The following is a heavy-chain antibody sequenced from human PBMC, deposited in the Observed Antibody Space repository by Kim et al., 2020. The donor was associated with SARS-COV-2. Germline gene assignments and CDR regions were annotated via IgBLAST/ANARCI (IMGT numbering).Heavy chain of an antibody. Sequence: SETLSLTCTVSGGSISSYYWSWIRQPPGKGLEWIGYIYYSGSTNYNPSLKSRVTISVDTSKNQFSLKLSSVTAADTAVYYCAREVVLRYFDWQYNWFDPWGQGTLVTVSS. J-gene: IGHJ5*02. CDR3: AREVVLRYFDWQYNWFDP. CDR1: GGSISSYY. D-gene: IGHD3-9*01. V-gene: IGHV4-59*01. CDR2: IYYSGST.